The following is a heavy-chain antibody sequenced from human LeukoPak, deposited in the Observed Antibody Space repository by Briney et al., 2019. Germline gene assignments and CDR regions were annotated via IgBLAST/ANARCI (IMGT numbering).Heavy chain of an antibody. Sequence: SETLSLTCTVSGYSISSGYYWGWIRQPPGKGLEWIGSIYHSGSTYYNPSLKSRVTISVDTSKNQFSLKLSSVTAADTAVYYCARDLSMAAAGRDYYGMDVWGQGTTVTVSS. J-gene: IGHJ6*02. CDR3: ARDLSMAAAGRDYYGMDV. CDR2: IYHSGST. CDR1: GYSISSGYY. D-gene: IGHD6-13*01. V-gene: IGHV4-38-2*02.